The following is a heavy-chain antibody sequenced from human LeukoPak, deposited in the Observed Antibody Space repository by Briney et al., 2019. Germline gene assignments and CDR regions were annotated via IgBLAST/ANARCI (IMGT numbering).Heavy chain of an antibody. J-gene: IGHJ1*01. Sequence: ALVKVSCKASGGTFINYAISWVRQAPGQGLEWMGGIIPIFGTAKYAQKFQGRVTITADESTSTAYMELSSLRSEDTAVYYCARDSSEFRSLIPHWGQGTLVTVSS. CDR2: IIPIFGTA. D-gene: IGHD2-21*01. CDR1: GGTFINYA. CDR3: ARDSSEFRSLIPH. V-gene: IGHV1-69*13.